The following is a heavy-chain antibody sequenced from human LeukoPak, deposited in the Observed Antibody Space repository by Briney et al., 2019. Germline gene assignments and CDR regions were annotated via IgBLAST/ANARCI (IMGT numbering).Heavy chain of an antibody. Sequence: SETLSLTCTVSGGSISGYYWTWIRQPPGKGLEWIGYIYHSGSTNYNPSLKSRVTISLDTSNNQFSLKLTSVTAADTAVYYCAREEDCSGGICYLGNAFDIWGQGTMVTVSS. CDR2: IYHSGST. CDR3: AREEDCSGGICYLGNAFDI. D-gene: IGHD2-15*01. J-gene: IGHJ3*02. CDR1: GGSISGYY. V-gene: IGHV4-59*08.